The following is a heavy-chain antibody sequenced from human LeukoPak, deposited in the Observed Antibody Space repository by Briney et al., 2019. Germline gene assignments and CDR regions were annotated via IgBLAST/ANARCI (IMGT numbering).Heavy chain of an antibody. CDR2: IYYSGST. Sequence: WVRQPPGKGLEWIGSIYYSGSTYYNPSLKSRVTISVDTSKNQFSLKLSSVTAADTALYYLARMDGSGSYKGAYWGQGTLVTVSS. CDR3: ARMDGSGSYKGAY. D-gene: IGHD3-10*01. V-gene: IGHV4-39*01. J-gene: IGHJ4*02.